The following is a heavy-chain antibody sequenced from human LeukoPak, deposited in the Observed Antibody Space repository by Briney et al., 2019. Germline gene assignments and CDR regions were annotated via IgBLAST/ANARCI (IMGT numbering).Heavy chain of an antibody. Sequence: GGSLRLSCAASGLTFSNYGMNWVRQAPGKGLEWVALISYDGSNKYYADSVKGRFSISRDNSKNTLYLQMNSLRAEDTAVYYCARRFSGWAGGPRAFDIWGQGTMVTVSS. CDR3: ARRFSGWAGGPRAFDI. J-gene: IGHJ3*02. V-gene: IGHV3-30*03. D-gene: IGHD6-19*01. CDR2: ISYDGSNK. CDR1: GLTFSNYG.